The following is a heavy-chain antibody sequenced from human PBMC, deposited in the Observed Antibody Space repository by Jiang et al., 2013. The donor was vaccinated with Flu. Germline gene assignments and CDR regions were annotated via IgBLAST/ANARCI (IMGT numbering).Heavy chain of an antibody. V-gene: IGHV2-70*13. CDR2: IDWDDDK. J-gene: IGHJ4*02. CDR3: ARHSSGRLVLDY. Sequence: KPTQTLTLTCTFSGFSLSTSGMCVSWIRQPPGKALEWLALIDWDDDKYYNTSLKTRLTISKDTSKNQVVLIMTNMDPVDTATYYCARHSSGRLVLDYWGQGNPWSPSPQ. D-gene: IGHD6-19*01. CDR1: GFSLSTSGMC.